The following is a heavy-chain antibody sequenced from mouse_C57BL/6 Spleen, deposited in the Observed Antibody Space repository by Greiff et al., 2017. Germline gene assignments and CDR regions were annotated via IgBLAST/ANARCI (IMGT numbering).Heavy chain of an antibody. Sequence: QVQLKQSGAELAKPGASVKLSCKASGYTFTSYWMHWVKQRPGQGLEWIGYINPSSGYTKYNQKFKDKATLTADKSSSTAYMQLSSLTYEDSAVYYCARPGSSIYYAMDYWGQGTSVTVSS. V-gene: IGHV1-7*01. J-gene: IGHJ4*01. D-gene: IGHD1-1*01. CDR2: INPSSGYT. CDR3: ARPGSSIYYAMDY. CDR1: GYTFTSYW.